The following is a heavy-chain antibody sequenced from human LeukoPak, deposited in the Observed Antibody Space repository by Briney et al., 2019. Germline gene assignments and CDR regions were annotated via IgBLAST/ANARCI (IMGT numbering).Heavy chain of an antibody. V-gene: IGHV3-66*04. CDR2: IYGGGST. CDR3: ARLGSGWSVDY. J-gene: IGHJ4*02. D-gene: IGHD6-19*01. Sequence: GGSLRLSCAASGFTVSSNYMSWVRQAPGKGLEWVSVIYGGGSTYYTHSVKGRFTISRDNSKNTLYLQMNSLRAEDTAVYYCARLGSGWSVDYWGQGTLVTVSS. CDR1: GFTVSSNY.